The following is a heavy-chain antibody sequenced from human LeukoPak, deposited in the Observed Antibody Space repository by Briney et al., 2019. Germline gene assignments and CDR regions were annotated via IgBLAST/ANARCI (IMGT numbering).Heavy chain of an antibody. CDR2: IYSGGST. J-gene: IGHJ3*02. Sequence: GGSLRLSCAASGFTVSSNYMSWVRQAPGKGLEWVSVIYSGGSTYYADSVKGRFTISRDISKNSLYLQMNSLRAEDTAIYYCATISSSSWYEDAFDIWGQGTMVTVSS. V-gene: IGHV3-53*01. D-gene: IGHD6-13*01. CDR1: GFTVSSNY. CDR3: ATISSSSWYEDAFDI.